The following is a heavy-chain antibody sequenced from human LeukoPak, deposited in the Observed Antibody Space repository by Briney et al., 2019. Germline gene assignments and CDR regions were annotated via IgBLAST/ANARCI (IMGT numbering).Heavy chain of an antibody. J-gene: IGHJ5*02. V-gene: IGHV4-59*12. CDR3: ARPMVATSGWFDP. Sequence: SETLSLTCTVSGVSISSYYWSWIRQPPGKGLEWIGYIHYSGSTNYNPSLKSRVTISVDTSKNQFSLKLSSVTAADTAVYYCARPMVATSGWFDPWGQGTLVTVSS. CDR1: GVSISSYY. D-gene: IGHD5-12*01. CDR2: IHYSGST.